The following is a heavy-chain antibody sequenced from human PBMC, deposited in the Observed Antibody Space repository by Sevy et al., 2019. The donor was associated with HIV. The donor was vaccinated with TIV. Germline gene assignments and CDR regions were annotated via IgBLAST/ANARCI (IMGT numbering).Heavy chain of an antibody. Sequence: ASVKVSCKASGGTFSSYAISWVRQASGQGPEWMGGIIPILGIANYAQKFQGRVTITADKSTSTAYMELSSLRSEDTAMYYCARQGIEMATITDWFDPWGQGTLVTVSS. J-gene: IGHJ5*02. D-gene: IGHD5-12*01. V-gene: IGHV1-69*10. CDR2: IIPILGIA. CDR3: ARQGIEMATITDWFDP. CDR1: GGTFSSYA.